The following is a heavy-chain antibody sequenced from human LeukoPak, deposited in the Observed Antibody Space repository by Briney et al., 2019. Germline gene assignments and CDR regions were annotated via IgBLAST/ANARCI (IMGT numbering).Heavy chain of an antibody. J-gene: IGHJ1*01. CDR3: ARVGLGYCSGGSCYSRGPAANFQH. D-gene: IGHD2-15*01. CDR2: ISSSGSTI. CDR1: GFTFSSYA. Sequence: PGGSLRLSCAASGFTFSSYAMSWVRQAPGKGLEWVSYISSSGSTIYYADSVKGRFTISRDNAKNSLYLQMNSLRAEDTAVYYCARVGLGYCSGGSCYSRGPAANFQHWGQGTLVTVSS. V-gene: IGHV3-48*04.